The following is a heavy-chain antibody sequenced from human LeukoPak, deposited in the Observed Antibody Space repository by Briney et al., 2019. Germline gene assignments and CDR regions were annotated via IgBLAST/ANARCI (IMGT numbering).Heavy chain of an antibody. D-gene: IGHD2-21*02. V-gene: IGHV3-15*07. Sequence: GGSLRLSCLASGFTFSNTWMNWVRQAPGKGLEWVARIRSKRDGGTTDYAAPVKGRFTISRDDSKNTMYLQMNSLKAEDTAVYYCARDWYYAFDFWGQGTMVTVSS. CDR1: GFTFSNTW. J-gene: IGHJ3*01. CDR2: IRSKRDGGTT. CDR3: ARDWYYAFDF.